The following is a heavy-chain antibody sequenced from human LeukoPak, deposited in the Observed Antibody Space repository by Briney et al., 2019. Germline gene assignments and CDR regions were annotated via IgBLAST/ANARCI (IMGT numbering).Heavy chain of an antibody. V-gene: IGHV3-30*18. J-gene: IGHJ4*02. D-gene: IGHD5-24*01. CDR1: GFTFSNFG. CDR3: AKQMAVDYFDY. Sequence: GGSLRLSCAASGFTFSNFGMHWVRQAPGKGLEWVAVISYDGKNEYYTDSVKGRFTISRDNAKNTLYLQMNSLRAEDTAVYYCAKQMAVDYFDYWGQGTLVTVSS. CDR2: ISYDGKNE.